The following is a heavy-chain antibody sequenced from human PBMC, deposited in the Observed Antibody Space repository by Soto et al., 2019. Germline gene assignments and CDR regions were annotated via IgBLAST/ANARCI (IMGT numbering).Heavy chain of an antibody. CDR3: THVFSVAHPYSYF. V-gene: IGHV3-15*07. Sequence: EVQLVESGGGLVKPGGSLRLSCAAPGITFIYAWMDWVRQAPGKRLEWVGRIKSQAGGGTIDYAAPVKGRFTISRDDSKNTVYLQMDSLKTEDTAVYYCTHVFSVAHPYSYFWGQGTLVTVSS. CDR1: GITFIYAW. J-gene: IGHJ4*02. D-gene: IGHD3-9*01. CDR2: IKSQAGGGTI.